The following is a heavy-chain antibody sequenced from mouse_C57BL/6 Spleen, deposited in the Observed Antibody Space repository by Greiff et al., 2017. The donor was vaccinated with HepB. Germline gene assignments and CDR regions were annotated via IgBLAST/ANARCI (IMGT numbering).Heavy chain of an antibody. D-gene: IGHD1-1*01. CDR2: ISDGGSYT. CDR1: GFTFSSYA. CDR3: ARDRGGSSSYYFDY. V-gene: IGHV5-4*01. J-gene: IGHJ2*01. Sequence: EVQVVESGGGLVKPGGSLKLSCAASGFTFSSYAMSWVRQTPEKRLEWVATISDGGSYTYYPDNVKGRFTISRDNAKNNLYLQMSHLKSEDTAMYYCARDRGGSSSYYFDYWGQGTTLTVSS.